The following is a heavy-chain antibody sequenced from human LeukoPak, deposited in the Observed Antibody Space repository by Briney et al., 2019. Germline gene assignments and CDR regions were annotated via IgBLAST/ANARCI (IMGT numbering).Heavy chain of an antibody. D-gene: IGHD1-26*01. CDR2: FDPEDGET. CDR3: ATRGSSPEATFDY. Sequence: ASVKVSCKVSGYTLTELSMHWVRQAPGKGLEWVGGFDPEDGETIYAQKFQGRVTMTEDTSTDTAYMELSSLRSEDTAVYYCATRGSSPEATFDYWGQGTLVTVSS. V-gene: IGHV1-24*01. J-gene: IGHJ4*02. CDR1: GYTLTELS.